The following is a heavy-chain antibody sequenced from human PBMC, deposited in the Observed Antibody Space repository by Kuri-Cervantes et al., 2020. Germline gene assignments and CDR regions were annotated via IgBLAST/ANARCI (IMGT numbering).Heavy chain of an antibody. CDR3: ARAAGIAVAGPPYYYYYGMDV. D-gene: IGHD6-19*01. Sequence: SETLSLTCTVSGGSTSSGGYYWNWSRQPAGKGLEWIGRIYTSGSTNYNPSLKSRLTISIDTSKNQFSLKLSSVPAADTAVYYSARAAGIAVAGPPYYYYYGMDVWGQGTTVTVSS. J-gene: IGHJ6*02. CDR2: IYTSGST. CDR1: GGSTSSGGYY. V-gene: IGHV4-61*02.